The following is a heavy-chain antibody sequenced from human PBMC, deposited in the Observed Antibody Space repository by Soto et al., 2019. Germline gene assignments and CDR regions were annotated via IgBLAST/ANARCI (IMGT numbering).Heavy chain of an antibody. CDR2: INHSGST. D-gene: IGHD6-13*01. V-gene: IGHV4-34*01. CDR1: GGSFSGYY. CDR3: ARGGGIAAAGRSGDWFDP. J-gene: IGHJ5*02. Sequence: NPSETLSLTCAVYGGSFSGYYWSWIRQPPGKGLEWIGEINHSGSTNYNPSLKSRVTISVDTSKNQFSLKLSSVTAADTAVYYCARGGGIAAAGRSGDWFDPWGQGTLVTVSS.